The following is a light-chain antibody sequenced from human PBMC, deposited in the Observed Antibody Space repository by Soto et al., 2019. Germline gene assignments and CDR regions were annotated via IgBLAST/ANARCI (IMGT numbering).Light chain of an antibody. CDR3: QQLNPPRFP. CDR2: GAS. Sequence: IRLTHSPPSVAAYNGDRVTXTCRASQGNNSYVAWYQQKSGKAPKLLIYGASTLKSGVPSRFSGTGTGTDFTLTISSLQAEDFAPYYCQQLNPPRFPFGQGAKVDIK. J-gene: IGKJ2*01. V-gene: IGKV1-9*01. CDR1: QGNNSY.